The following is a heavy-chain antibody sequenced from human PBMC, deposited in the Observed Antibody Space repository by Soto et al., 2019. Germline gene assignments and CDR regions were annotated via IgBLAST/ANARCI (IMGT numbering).Heavy chain of an antibody. V-gene: IGHV4-31*03. CDR1: GGSISSGGYY. CDR3: AREGQSAPNYYGMDV. CDR2: IYYSGST. J-gene: IGHJ6*02. Sequence: SETLSLTCTVSGGSISSGGYYWSWIRQHPGKGLEWIGYIYYSGSTYYSPSLKSRVTISVDTSKNQFSLKLSSVTAADTAVYYCAREGQSAPNYYGMDVWGQGTTVTVSS.